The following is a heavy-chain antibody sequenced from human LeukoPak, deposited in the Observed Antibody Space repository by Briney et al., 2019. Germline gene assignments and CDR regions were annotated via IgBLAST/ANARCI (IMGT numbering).Heavy chain of an antibody. V-gene: IGHV3-43*02. CDR1: GFTFSSYW. D-gene: IGHD5-18*01. CDR2: ICGYGGST. Sequence: QSGGSLRLSCAASGFTFSSYWMHWVRQAPGKGLGWVSLICGYGGSTYYAAAVKGRCTIIRDNSKNSLYLQMNSLRTDDTALYYCAKDISRDPAGQLWPFYYYYGMDVWGQGTTVTVSS. CDR3: AKDISRDPAGQLWPFYYYYGMDV. J-gene: IGHJ6*02.